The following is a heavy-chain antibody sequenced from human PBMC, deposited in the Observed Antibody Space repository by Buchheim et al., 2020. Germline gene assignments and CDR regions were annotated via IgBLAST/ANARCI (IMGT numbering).Heavy chain of an antibody. Sequence: QLQPRESGPGLVKPSETLSLNCTVSGGSISSSNYYWGWIRQPPGKGLEWIGSIYYNVNTYYNTSLQSRVTISVDTSNTQFFLKLSSVTAADTAIYYCARLLGATFWGQGTL. D-gene: IGHD1-26*01. CDR3: ARLLGATF. V-gene: IGHV4-39*01. CDR1: GGSISSSNYY. CDR2: IYYNVNT. J-gene: IGHJ4*02.